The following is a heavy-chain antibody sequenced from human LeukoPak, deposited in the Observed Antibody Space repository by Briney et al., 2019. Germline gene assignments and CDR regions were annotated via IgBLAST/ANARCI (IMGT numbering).Heavy chain of an antibody. V-gene: IGHV3-7*03. CDR1: GFTFSSYW. CDR2: INQDGTEK. D-gene: IGHD6-13*01. J-gene: IGHJ4*02. Sequence: GGSLRLSCAASGFTFSSYWMNWVRQAPGEGLEWVAKINQDGTEKAYVDSVRGRFTISRDNAKNSLFLQMNSLRAEDTAVYYCARGPLIAAAGTWWGQGTLVTVSS. CDR3: ARGPLIAAAGTW.